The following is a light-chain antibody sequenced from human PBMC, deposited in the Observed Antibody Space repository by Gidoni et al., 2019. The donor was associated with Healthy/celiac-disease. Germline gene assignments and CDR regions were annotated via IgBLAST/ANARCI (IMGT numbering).Light chain of an antibody. V-gene: IGKV1-33*01. CDR3: QQYDNLPMYT. J-gene: IGKJ2*01. CDR2: DAS. CDR1: QDISNY. Sequence: ASVGDRVTITCQASQDISNYLNWYQQKPGKAPKLLIYDASNLETGVPSRFSGSGSGTDFTFTISSLQPEDIATYYCQQYDNLPMYTFGQGTKLEIK.